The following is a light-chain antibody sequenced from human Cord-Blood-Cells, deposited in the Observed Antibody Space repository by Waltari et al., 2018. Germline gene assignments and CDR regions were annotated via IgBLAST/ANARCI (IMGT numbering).Light chain of an antibody. CDR1: SSDVGGYNY. CDR2: DVS. CDR3: CSYAGSYTLVV. V-gene: IGLV2-11*01. Sequence: QSALTQPRSVSGSPGQSVTISCTGTSSDVGGYNYVSWYQQHPGKAPKRMIYDVSKRPSGVPDRFSGSKSGNTASLTISGLQAEDEADYYCCSYAGSYTLVVFG. J-gene: IGLJ2*01.